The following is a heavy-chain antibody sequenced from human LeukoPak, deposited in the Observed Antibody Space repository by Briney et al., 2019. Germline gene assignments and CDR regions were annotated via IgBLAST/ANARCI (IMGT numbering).Heavy chain of an antibody. J-gene: IGHJ4*02. CDR3: AVTTGSRAFDY. CDR1: GFTFSDYW. V-gene: IGHV3-7*01. D-gene: IGHD4-17*01. CDR2: IRQDGGDF. Sequence: GGSLRLSCAASGFTFSDYWMSWVRQDPGKRLAWVANIRQDGGDFNYVDSVKGRFTISRDNARNSLFLQMNNLRVEDTAVYYCAVTTGSRAFDYWGQGTLVTVSS.